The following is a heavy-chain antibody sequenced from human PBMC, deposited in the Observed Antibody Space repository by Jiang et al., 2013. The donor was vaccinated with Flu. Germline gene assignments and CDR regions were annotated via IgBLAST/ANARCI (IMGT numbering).Heavy chain of an antibody. Sequence: WVAVISYDGSNKYYADSVKGRFTISRDNSKNTLYLQMNSLRAEDTAVYYCAKDQDIVVVPAAILWGMDVWGQGTTVTVSS. J-gene: IGHJ6*02. CDR2: ISYDGSNK. CDR3: AKDQDIVVVPAAILWGMDV. V-gene: IGHV3-30*18. D-gene: IGHD2-2*02.